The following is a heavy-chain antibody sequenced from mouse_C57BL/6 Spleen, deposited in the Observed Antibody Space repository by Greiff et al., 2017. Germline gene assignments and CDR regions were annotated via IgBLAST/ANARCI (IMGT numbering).Heavy chain of an antibody. CDR2: ISYDGSN. V-gene: IGHV3-6*01. Sequence: EVQLVESGPGLVKPSQSLSLTCSVTGYSITSGYYWNWLRQFPGNKLEWMGYISYDGSNNYNPSLKNRISITRDTSKNQFFLKLNSVTTEDTATYYCARGGYGSSYFFAYWGQGTLVTVSA. CDR3: ARGGYGSSYFFAY. D-gene: IGHD1-1*01. J-gene: IGHJ3*01. CDR1: GYSITSGYY.